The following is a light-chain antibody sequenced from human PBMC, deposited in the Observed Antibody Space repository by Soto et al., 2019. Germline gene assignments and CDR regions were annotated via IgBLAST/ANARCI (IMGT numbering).Light chain of an antibody. Sequence: QSALAQPRSVSRSPGQSVTISCTGTSNDIGYYDYVSWYQQHPGKAPKLIIYDVTERPSGVPGRFSGSKSGNTASLTISGLQTDDEADYYCWSYAGSYSLLFGGGTKVTVL. J-gene: IGLJ2*01. V-gene: IGLV2-11*01. CDR1: SNDIGYYDY. CDR2: DVT. CDR3: WSYAGSYSLL.